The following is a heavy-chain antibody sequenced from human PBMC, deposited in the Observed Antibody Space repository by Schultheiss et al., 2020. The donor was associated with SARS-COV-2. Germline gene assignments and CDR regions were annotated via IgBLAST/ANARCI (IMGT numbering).Heavy chain of an antibody. J-gene: IGHJ4*02. D-gene: IGHD6-13*01. CDR2: IVVGRGNT. Sequence: SVKVSCKASGYTFTSYYMHWVRQARGQRLEWIGWIVVGRGNTDYTQKFQKRVTITRDMSARTVYLELSRLTSEDTAVYYCAADDLGRGIWGRGTLVTVSS. CDR3: AADDLGRGI. V-gene: IGHV1-58*02. CDR1: GYTFTSYY.